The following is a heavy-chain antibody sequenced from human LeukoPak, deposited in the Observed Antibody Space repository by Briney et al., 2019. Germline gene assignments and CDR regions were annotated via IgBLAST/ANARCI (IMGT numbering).Heavy chain of an antibody. Sequence: GRSLRLSCAASGFTFSSYAMHWVRQAPGKGLEWVAVISYDGSNKYYADSVKGRFTISRDNSKNTLYLQMNSLRAEDTAVYYCARRGYSYGFEYFDYWGQGTLVTVSS. CDR3: ARRGYSYGFEYFDY. D-gene: IGHD5-18*01. V-gene: IGHV3-30*04. CDR1: GFTFSSYA. J-gene: IGHJ4*02. CDR2: ISYDGSNK.